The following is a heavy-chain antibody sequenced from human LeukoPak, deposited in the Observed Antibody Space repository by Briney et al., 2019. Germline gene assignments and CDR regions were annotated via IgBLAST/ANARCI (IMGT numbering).Heavy chain of an antibody. CDR3: ARMYYDFWSGYSPDAFDI. CDR1: GGSISGYY. J-gene: IGHJ3*02. V-gene: IGHV4-34*01. CDR2: INHSGST. Sequence: PSETLSLTCTVSGGSISGYYWSWIRQPPGKGLEWIGEINHSGSTNYNPSLKSRVTISVDTSKNQFSLKLSSVTAADTAVYYCARMYYDFWSGYSPDAFDIWGQGTMVTVSS. D-gene: IGHD3-3*01.